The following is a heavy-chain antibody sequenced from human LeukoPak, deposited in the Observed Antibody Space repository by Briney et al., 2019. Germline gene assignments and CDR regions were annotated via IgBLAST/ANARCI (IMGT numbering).Heavy chain of an antibody. CDR2: TYYSGST. Sequence: SETLSLTCTVSGGSISSSSYYWGWIRQPPGKGLEWIGSTYYSGSTYYNPSLKSRVTISIDTSKNQFSLKLSSVTAADTAVYYCARQLRYFDWLFKGHAFDIWGQGTMVTVSS. D-gene: IGHD3-9*01. J-gene: IGHJ3*02. CDR3: ARQLRYFDWLFKGHAFDI. V-gene: IGHV4-39*01. CDR1: GGSISSSSYY.